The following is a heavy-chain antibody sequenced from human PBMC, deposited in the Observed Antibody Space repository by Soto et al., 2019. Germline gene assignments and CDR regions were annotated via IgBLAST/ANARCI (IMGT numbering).Heavy chain of an antibody. CDR3: AREAILWFGEPSHFDY. D-gene: IGHD3-10*01. J-gene: IGHJ4*02. CDR2: INGCNGNI. CDR1: GYTFTSYG. V-gene: IGHV1-18*01. Sequence: GASVKVSCKASGYTFTSYGISWVRQAPGQGLELLGWINGCNGNIKYSQKFQGRVTITRDTSASTAFIELSSLRSEDTAVFYCAREAILWFGEPSHFDYWGQGTLVTVSS.